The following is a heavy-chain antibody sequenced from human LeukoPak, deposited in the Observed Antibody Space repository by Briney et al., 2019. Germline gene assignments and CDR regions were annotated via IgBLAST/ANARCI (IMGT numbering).Heavy chain of an antibody. J-gene: IGHJ4*02. V-gene: IGHV4-30-2*01. Sequence: PSETLSLTCTVSGGSISSGGYYWSWIRQPPGKGLEWIGYIYHSGSTYYNPSLKSRVTISVDRSKNQFSLKLSSVTAADTAVYYCARDLTGTTLYDYWGQGTLVTVSS. CDR1: GGSISSGGYY. D-gene: IGHD1-7*01. CDR3: ARDLTGTTLYDY. CDR2: IYHSGST.